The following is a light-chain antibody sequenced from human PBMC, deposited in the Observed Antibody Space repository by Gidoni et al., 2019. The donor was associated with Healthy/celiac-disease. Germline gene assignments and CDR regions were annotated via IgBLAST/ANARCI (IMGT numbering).Light chain of an antibody. CDR3: QQSYSPPMYT. CDR1: ESIGTY. J-gene: IGKJ2*01. Sequence: DIQMTQSPSSLFASVGDRVAISCRASESIGTYLNWYQQKPGKAPELLISAASSLQAGVPSRFSGSGSGTDFTLTISSLQPEDFASYYCQQSYSPPMYTFXQXTKLXIK. CDR2: AAS. V-gene: IGKV1-39*01.